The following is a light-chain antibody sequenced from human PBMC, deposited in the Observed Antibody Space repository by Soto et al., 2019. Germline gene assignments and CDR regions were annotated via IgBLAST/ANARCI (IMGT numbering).Light chain of an antibody. V-gene: IGLV1-40*01. J-gene: IGLJ3*02. CDR2: GNR. CDR3: QAYDYSLTASV. Sequence: QSVLTQPPSVSGAPGQRVTLSCTGNTSNLGAGYDVHWYQQLPGAAPKLVIFGNRNRPSGVPERFSGSKSGTSASLAITGLQAEDDADYYCQAYDYSLTASVFGGGTKLTVL. CDR1: TSNLGAGYD.